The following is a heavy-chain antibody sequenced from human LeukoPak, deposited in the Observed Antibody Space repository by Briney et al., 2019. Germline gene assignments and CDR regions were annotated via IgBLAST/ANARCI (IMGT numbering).Heavy chain of an antibody. CDR3: ARNILTRTGMQPSGCDY. Sequence: ASVKVSGKASGYPFNDHYIHWVRQAPGQGLEWMGWINPNSGGTNFAEKFQGRVTMTSDTSISTAYMEMRSLRSDDTAMYYCARNILTRTGMQPSGCDYWGQGTLVTVSS. CDR2: INPNSGGT. V-gene: IGHV1-2*02. CDR1: GYPFNDHY. J-gene: IGHJ4*02. D-gene: IGHD3-10*01.